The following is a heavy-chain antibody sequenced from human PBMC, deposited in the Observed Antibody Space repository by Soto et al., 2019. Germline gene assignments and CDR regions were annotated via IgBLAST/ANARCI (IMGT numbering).Heavy chain of an antibody. J-gene: IGHJ6*02. Sequence: SETLSLTCAVYCGSFSGYYWSWIRQPPGKGLEWIGEINHSGTTNYNPSLKSRVTISVDTSKNQFSLKLNSVTAADTAVFYCARVTRGDYLLTFSLRGMDVWSQGTTVTVSS. CDR1: CGSFSGYY. D-gene: IGHD4-17*01. CDR3: ARVTRGDYLLTFSLRGMDV. CDR2: INHSGTT. V-gene: IGHV4-34*01.